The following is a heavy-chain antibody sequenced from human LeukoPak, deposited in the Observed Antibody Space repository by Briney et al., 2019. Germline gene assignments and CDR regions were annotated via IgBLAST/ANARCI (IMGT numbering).Heavy chain of an antibody. V-gene: IGHV1-2*02. J-gene: IGHJ4*02. D-gene: IGHD7-27*01. Sequence: ASVKVSCKASGYTFTDNYIHWVRQAPGQGLEWMGWINPNNGTNYAQKFQGRVTMTRDTSISTAYMELSRLTSDDTAVYYCARGTDRGLGNRDYWGQGTLVTVSS. CDR1: GYTFTDNY. CDR3: ARGTDRGLGNRDY. CDR2: INPNNGT.